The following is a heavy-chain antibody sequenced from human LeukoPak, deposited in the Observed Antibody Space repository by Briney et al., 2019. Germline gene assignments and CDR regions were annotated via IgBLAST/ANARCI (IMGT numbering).Heavy chain of an antibody. Sequence: SETLSLTCTVSGGSISSGGYYWSWIRQHPGKGLEWIGYIYYSGSTYYNPSLKSRVTISVDTSKNQFSLKLSSVTAADTAVYYCARAPAEYGYFASWGKGPLVTVS. D-gene: IGHD2/OR15-2a*01. V-gene: IGHV4-31*03. CDR3: ARAPAEYGYFAS. CDR1: GGSISSGGYY. CDR2: IYYSGST. J-gene: IGHJ4*02.